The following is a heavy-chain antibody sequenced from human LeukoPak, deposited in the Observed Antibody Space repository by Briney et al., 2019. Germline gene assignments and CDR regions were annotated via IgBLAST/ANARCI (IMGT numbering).Heavy chain of an antibody. CDR1: GFTFSSYW. J-gene: IGHJ4*02. CDR2: IKQDGSEK. D-gene: IGHD6-19*01. CDR3: AKGFSGWYRDYFDY. Sequence: GGSLRLSCAASGFTFSSYWMSWVRQAPGKGLEWVANIKQDGSEKYYVDSVKGRFTISRDNAKNSLYLQMNSLRAEDTALYYCAKGFSGWYRDYFDYWGQGTLVTVSS. V-gene: IGHV3-7*03.